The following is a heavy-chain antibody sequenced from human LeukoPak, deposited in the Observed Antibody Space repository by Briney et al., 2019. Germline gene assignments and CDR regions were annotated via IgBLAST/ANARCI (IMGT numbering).Heavy chain of an antibody. CDR3: ARGYCSGGSCRNAFDI. D-gene: IGHD2-15*01. Sequence: ASVKVSCKASGYTFTGYYMHWVRQAPGQGLEWMGWINPNSGGTNYAQKFQGRVTMTRDTSISTAYMELSRLRSDDTAVYYCARGYCSGGSCRNAFDIWGQGTMVTVSS. V-gene: IGHV1-2*02. CDR2: INPNSGGT. CDR1: GYTFTGYY. J-gene: IGHJ3*02.